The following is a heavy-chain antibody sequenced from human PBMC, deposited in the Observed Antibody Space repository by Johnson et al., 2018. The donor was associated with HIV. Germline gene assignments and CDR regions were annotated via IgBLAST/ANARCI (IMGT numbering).Heavy chain of an antibody. CDR3: ARSGPNWAFDF. J-gene: IGHJ3*01. CDR2: ISSSDGTDT. V-gene: IGHV3-11*04. Sequence: QVQLVESGGGLVKPGGSLRVSCAASGLTFRDYHMSWIRQAPGKGVEWLSYISSSDGTDTYYADSVKGRFTISRDNARNTMFVQMKSLRAEDTAVYYCARSGPNWAFDFWGQGTMVTVSS. CDR1: GLTFRDYH. D-gene: IGHD1-1*01.